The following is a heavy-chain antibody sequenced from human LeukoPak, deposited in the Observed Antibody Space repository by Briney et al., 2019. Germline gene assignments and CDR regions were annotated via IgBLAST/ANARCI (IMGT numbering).Heavy chain of an antibody. CDR3: ARGLYYYDSSGDYRLDY. J-gene: IGHJ4*02. CDR1: GYTFTSYD. CDR2: MNPNRGNT. V-gene: IGHV1-8*01. D-gene: IGHD3-22*01. Sequence: GASVKVSCKASGYTFTSYDINWVRQATGQGLEWMGWMNPNRGNTGYAQKFQGRVTMTRNTSISTAYMELSSLRSEDTAVYYCARGLYYYDSSGDYRLDYWGQGTLVTVSS.